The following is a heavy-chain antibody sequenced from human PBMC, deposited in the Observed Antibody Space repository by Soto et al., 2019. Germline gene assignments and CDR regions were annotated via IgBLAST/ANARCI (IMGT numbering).Heavy chain of an antibody. CDR3: ARQPRYDFWSGYTFDY. Sequence: GESLKISCKGSGYSFTSYWIGWVRQMPGKGLEWMGIIYPGDSDTRYSPSFQGQVTISADKSISTAYLQWSSLKASDTAMYYCARQPRYDFWSGYTFDYWGQGTLVTVSS. CDR2: IYPGDSDT. V-gene: IGHV5-51*01. CDR1: GYSFTSYW. J-gene: IGHJ4*02. D-gene: IGHD3-3*01.